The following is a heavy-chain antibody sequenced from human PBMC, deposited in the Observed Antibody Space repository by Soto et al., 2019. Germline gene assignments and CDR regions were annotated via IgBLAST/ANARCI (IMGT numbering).Heavy chain of an antibody. CDR2: ISGSGANT. CDR1: DFSISSDA. J-gene: IGHJ4*02. D-gene: IGHD2-21*02. V-gene: IGHV3-23*01. CDR3: AKRQSGNFGPFDS. Sequence: WGSLMLSCAAGDFSISSDARSWVRQAPGKGLEWVSGISGSGANTNYADSVKGRFAISIDNSKNTLYLQMSSLRAEDTAVYYCAKRQSGNFGPFDSWGQGTLVTSPQ.